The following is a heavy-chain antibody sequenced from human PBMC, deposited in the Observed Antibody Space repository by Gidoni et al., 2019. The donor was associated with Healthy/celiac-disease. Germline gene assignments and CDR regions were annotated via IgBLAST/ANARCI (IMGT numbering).Heavy chain of an antibody. D-gene: IGHD2-21*02. V-gene: IGHV4-59*08. Sequence: QVQLQESGPGLVKPSRTPSLTCTVSCGSNSSFYWTWIRQPPGKGLELIGCISYSGPTTYNPSPKSPVTISVDQSKNQFSLKLSSVTAADTAVYYCARRAPVVTAFYFDYWGQGTLVTVSS. J-gene: IGHJ4*02. CDR2: ISYSGPT. CDR1: CGSNSSFY. CDR3: ARRAPVVTAFYFDY.